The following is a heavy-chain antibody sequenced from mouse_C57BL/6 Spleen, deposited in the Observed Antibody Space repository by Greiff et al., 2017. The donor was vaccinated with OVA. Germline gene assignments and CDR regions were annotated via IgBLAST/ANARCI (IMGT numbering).Heavy chain of an antibody. CDR2: IDPSDSET. CDR1: GYTFTSYW. D-gene: IGHD2-3*01. J-gene: IGHJ3*01. Sequence: QVHVKQPGAELVRPGSSVKLSCKASGYTFTSYWMHWVKQRPIQGLEWIGNIDPSDSETHYNQKFKDKATLTVDKSSSTAYMQLSSLTSEDSAVYYCARLGDGYLGGFAYWGQGTLVTVSA. CDR3: ARLGDGYLGGFAY. V-gene: IGHV1-52*01.